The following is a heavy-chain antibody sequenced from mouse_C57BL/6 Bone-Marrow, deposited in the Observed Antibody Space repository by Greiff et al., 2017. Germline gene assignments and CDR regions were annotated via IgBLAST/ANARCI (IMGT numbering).Heavy chain of an antibody. J-gene: IGHJ1*03. Sequence: EVKLVESGAELVRPGASVKLSCTASGFNIKDDYMHWVKQRPEQGLEWIGWIDPENGDTEYASKFQGKATITADTSSNTAYLQLSSLTSEDAAVYYCTTATVVPYWYFDVWGTGTTVTVSS. CDR1: GFNIKDDY. V-gene: IGHV14-4*01. CDR3: TTATVVPYWYFDV. CDR2: IDPENGDT. D-gene: IGHD1-1*01.